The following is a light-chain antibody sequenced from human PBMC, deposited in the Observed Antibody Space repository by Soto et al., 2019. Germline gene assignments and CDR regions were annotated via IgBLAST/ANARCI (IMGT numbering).Light chain of an antibody. V-gene: IGKV3-11*01. CDR1: HSVDIY. J-gene: IGKJ4*01. Sequence: EVALTQSPDTLSLSPGERATLSCRTSHSVDIYLAWYQQKPGQAPRLLIYDSYNRVTGIPTRFSGRGSGTDFTPTISSLEPEDSAVYYCQQRKYWPPLTFGGGTKVEIK. CDR3: QQRKYWPPLT. CDR2: DSY.